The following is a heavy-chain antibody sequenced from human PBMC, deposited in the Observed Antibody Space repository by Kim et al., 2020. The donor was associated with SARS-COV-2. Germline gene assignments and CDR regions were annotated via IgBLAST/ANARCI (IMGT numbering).Heavy chain of an antibody. CDR2: ISYDGSNK. J-gene: IGHJ6*02. V-gene: IGHV3-30*18. CDR1: GFTFSSYG. CDR3: AKDRRELRGYYYYGMDV. D-gene: IGHD1-26*01. Sequence: GGSLRLSCAASGFTFSSYGMHWVRQAPGKGLEWVAVISYDGSNKYYADSVKGRFTISRDNSKNTLYLQMNSLRAEDTAVYYCAKDRRELRGYYYYGMDVWGQGTTVTVSS.